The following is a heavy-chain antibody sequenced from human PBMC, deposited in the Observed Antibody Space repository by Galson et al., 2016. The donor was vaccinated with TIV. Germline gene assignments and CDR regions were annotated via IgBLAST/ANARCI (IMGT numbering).Heavy chain of an antibody. V-gene: IGHV1-69*13. CDR3: ARARGYNFENAFHI. D-gene: IGHD5-18*01. CDR2: IIPMFKVA. Sequence: SVKVSCKASGGTFSSDAISWVRQAPGQGLEWMGGIIPMFKVADYAQKFQGRVTISADEFPSAAYMELSSLRFEDTAVYYCARARGYNFENAFHIRGQGTTVTVSS. CDR1: GGTFSSDA. J-gene: IGHJ3*02.